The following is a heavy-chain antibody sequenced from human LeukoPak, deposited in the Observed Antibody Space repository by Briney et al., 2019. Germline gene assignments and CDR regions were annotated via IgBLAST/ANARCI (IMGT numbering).Heavy chain of an antibody. Sequence: PSETLSLTCIVSADAITSHFYWGWIRQSPGEGGKGLEWIASVYHSGAEYVNPSLKSRVTTSVDTSKNQFSLKLSSVTAADTAVYYCARGYYDFWSGPLDYYMDVWGKGTTVTVSS. J-gene: IGHJ6*03. CDR3: ARGYYDFWSGPLDYYMDV. CDR2: VYHSGAE. D-gene: IGHD3-3*01. CDR1: ADAITSHFY. V-gene: IGHV4-38-2*02.